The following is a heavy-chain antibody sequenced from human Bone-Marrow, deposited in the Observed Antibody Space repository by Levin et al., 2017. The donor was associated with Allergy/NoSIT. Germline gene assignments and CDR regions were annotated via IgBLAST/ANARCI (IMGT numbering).Heavy chain of an antibody. CDR1: GSTFTSYA. Sequence: PGGSLRLSCKASGSTFTSYAMNWVRQAPGQGLEWMGWINTNTGNPTYAQGFTGRFVFSLDTSVSTAYLQISSLKAEDTAVYYCARVGCSGGSCYGVTFWGQGTLVTVSS. J-gene: IGHJ4*02. CDR3: ARVGCSGGSCYGVTF. CDR2: INTNTGNP. V-gene: IGHV7-4-1*02. D-gene: IGHD2-15*01.